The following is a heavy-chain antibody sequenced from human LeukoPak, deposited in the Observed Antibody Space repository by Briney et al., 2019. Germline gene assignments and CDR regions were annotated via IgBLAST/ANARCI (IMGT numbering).Heavy chain of an antibody. CDR2: INPSGGST. CDR3: ARDQLVGYYYYGMDV. J-gene: IGHJ6*02. Sequence: ASVKVSCKASGYTFTSYYMHWVRQAPGQGLEWMGIINPSGGSTSYAQKFQGRVTMTRDTSTSTVYMELSSLRSEDTAVYYCARDQLVGYYYYGMDVWGQGTTVTVSS. CDR1: GYTFTSYY. D-gene: IGHD6-13*01. V-gene: IGHV1-46*01.